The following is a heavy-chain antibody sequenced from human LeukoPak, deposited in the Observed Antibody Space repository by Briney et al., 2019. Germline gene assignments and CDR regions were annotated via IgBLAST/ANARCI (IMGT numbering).Heavy chain of an antibody. V-gene: IGHV4-39*01. CDR1: GGSISSSSYY. CDR3: ARLQSLWFGESISGHYFDY. D-gene: IGHD3-10*01. CDR2: IYYSGST. J-gene: IGHJ4*02. Sequence: KPSETLSLTCTVSGGSISSSSYYWGWIRQPPGKGLEWIGSIYYSGSTYYNPSLKSRVTISVDTSKNQFSLKLSSVTAADTAVYYCARLQSLWFGESISGHYFDYWGQGTLVTVSS.